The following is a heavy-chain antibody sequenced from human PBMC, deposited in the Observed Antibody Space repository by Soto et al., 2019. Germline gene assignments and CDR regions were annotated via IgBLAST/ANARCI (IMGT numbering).Heavy chain of an antibody. CDR3: ARRLNYYGSGRIDP. Sequence: QVQLQESGPGLVKPSETLSLTCTVSGGSISSYYWSWIRQPPGKGLEWIGYIYYSGSTNYNPSLMSRVTISVDTSKNQFSLKLSSVTAADTAVYYCARRLNYYGSGRIDPWGQGTLVTVSS. D-gene: IGHD3-10*01. V-gene: IGHV4-59*08. J-gene: IGHJ5*02. CDR2: IYYSGST. CDR1: GGSISSYY.